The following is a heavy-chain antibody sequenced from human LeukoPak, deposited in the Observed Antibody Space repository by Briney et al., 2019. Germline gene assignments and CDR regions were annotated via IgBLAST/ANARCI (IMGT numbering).Heavy chain of an antibody. CDR2: IYTTGST. CDR3: ARGPRATATQAFDI. D-gene: IGHD2-15*01. V-gene: IGHV4-4*07. J-gene: IGHJ3*02. CDR1: DGSTTNSY. Sequence: SETLSLTCTVSDGSTTNSYWSWIRQPAGKGLEWIGRIYTTGSTNYNPSLNSRVTMSVDTSKNQFSLKLNSVTAADTAVYYCARGPRATATQAFDIWGQGTMVTVSS.